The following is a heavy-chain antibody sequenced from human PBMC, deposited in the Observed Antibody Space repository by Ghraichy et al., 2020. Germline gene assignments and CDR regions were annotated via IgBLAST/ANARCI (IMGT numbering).Heavy chain of an antibody. D-gene: IGHD6-13*01. J-gene: IGHJ4*02. CDR2: ISYDGSNK. CDR1: GFTFSSYG. V-gene: IGHV3-30*18. CDR3: AKEAARSSSWYPTAPGV. Sequence: GGSLRLSCAASGFTFSSYGMHWVRQAPGKGLEWVAVISYDGSNKYYADSVKGRFTISRDNSKNTLYLQMNSLRAEDTAVYYCAKEAARSSSWYPTAPGVWGQGTLVTVSS.